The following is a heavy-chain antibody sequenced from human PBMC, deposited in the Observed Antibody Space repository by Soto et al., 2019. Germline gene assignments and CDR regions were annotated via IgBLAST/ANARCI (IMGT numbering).Heavy chain of an antibody. J-gene: IGHJ4*02. CDR1: GFTFSSVRSYW. V-gene: IGHV3-7*01. CDR2: IKLDGSER. D-gene: IGHD2-15*01. Sequence: EVQLVESGGGLVKPGGSLRLSCAASGFTFSSVRSYWMSWVRQAPGKGLEWVANIKLDGSERYYVDSVKGRFTISRDDARNSLYLQTNSLRAEDTAIYYCARGYYWGQGTLVSVSS. CDR3: ARGYY.